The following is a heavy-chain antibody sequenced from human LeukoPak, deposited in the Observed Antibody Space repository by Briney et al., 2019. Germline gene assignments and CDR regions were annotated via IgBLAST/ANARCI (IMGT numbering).Heavy chain of an antibody. V-gene: IGHV3-30-3*01. J-gene: IGHJ4*02. D-gene: IGHD3-22*01. CDR1: GFTFSSYA. CDR3: ARVRSYYYDSSGYPPHILGY. CDR2: ISYDGSNK. Sequence: GGSLRLSCAASGFTFSSYAMHWVRQAPGKGLEWVAVISYDGSNKYYADSVKGRFTISRDNSKNTLYLQMNSLRAEDTAVYYCARVRSYYYDSSGYPPHILGYWGQGTLVTVSS.